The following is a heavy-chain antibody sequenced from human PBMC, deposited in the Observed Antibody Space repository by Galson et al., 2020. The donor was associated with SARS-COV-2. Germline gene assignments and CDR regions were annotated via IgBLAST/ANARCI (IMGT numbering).Heavy chain of an antibody. CDR2: IYYNGKT. CDR1: GGSINNNSYY. Sequence: SETLSLTCTVSGGSINNNSYYWGWIRQPPGKGLEWIGSIYYNGKTYYNPSLKSRVTVSADTSKNQFSLKLNYVTAADTAVYYCARGTVYCSGGSCYFAYFDYWGQGTLVTVSS. J-gene: IGHJ4*02. CDR3: ARGTVYCSGGSCYFAYFDY. V-gene: IGHV4-39*01. D-gene: IGHD2-15*01.